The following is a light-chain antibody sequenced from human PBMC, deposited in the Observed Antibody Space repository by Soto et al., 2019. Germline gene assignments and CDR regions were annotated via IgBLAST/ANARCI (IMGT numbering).Light chain of an antibody. J-gene: IGLJ1*01. Sequence: QSVLAQPASVSGSPGQSITMSCTGTSNDVGHFNYVSWFQQHPGKAPKLLIFDVNNWPSGVSDRFSGSKSGNTASLTISGLQPEDEADYYCTSFTTSDTFVFGSGTKVTVL. V-gene: IGLV2-14*03. CDR1: SNDVGHFNY. CDR2: DVN. CDR3: TSFTTSDTFV.